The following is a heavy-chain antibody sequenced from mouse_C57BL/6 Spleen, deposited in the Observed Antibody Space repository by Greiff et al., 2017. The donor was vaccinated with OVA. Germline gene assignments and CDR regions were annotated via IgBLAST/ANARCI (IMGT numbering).Heavy chain of an antibody. CDR2: IYPGNSDT. J-gene: IGHJ2*01. CDR1: GYTFTSYW. Sequence: SGTLLAIPFSSVKMSCKTSGYTFTSYWMHWVKQRPGQGLEWIGAIYPGNSDTSYNQKFKGKAKLTAVTSASTAYMEISSLTNEDSAVYYCRGYLDYWGQGTTLTVSS. V-gene: IGHV1-5*01. CDR3: RGYLDY.